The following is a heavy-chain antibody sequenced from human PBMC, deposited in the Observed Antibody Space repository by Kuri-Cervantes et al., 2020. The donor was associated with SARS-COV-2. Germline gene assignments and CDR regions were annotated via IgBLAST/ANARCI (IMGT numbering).Heavy chain of an antibody. CDR2: ISYDGSNK. V-gene: IGHV3-30*18. Sequence: GGSLRLSCAASGFTFSSYGMHWVRQAPGKGLEWVAVISYDGSNKNYADSVKGRFTISRDNSKNTLYLHMKSLRSEDTAMYYCAKDRVGVQDFWGQGTLVTVSS. CDR1: GFTFSSYG. J-gene: IGHJ4*02. CDR3: AKDRVGVQDF. D-gene: IGHD2-21*01.